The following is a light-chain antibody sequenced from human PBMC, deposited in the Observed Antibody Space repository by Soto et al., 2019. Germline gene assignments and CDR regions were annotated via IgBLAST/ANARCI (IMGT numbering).Light chain of an antibody. Sequence: DIVMTQSPLSLPVTPGEPASISCRSSQSLLHSNGCNYLDWYLQKPGQSPQLLIFLGSNRASGVPDRCGGSGSGTDFTLKISRVEAEDVGVYYCMQTLQTVTFGPGTKVDIK. CDR3: MQTLQTVT. V-gene: IGKV2-28*01. J-gene: IGKJ3*01. CDR2: LGS. CDR1: QSLLHSNGCNY.